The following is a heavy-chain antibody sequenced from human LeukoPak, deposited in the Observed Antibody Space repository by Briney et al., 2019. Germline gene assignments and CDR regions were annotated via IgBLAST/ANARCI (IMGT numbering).Heavy chain of an antibody. Sequence: SETLSLTCTVSGGSISSYYWSWIRQPPGKGLEWIGYIYYSGSTNYNPSLKSRVTISVDTSKNQFSLKLSSVTAADTAVYYCARDQDYYGSGSYSGWFDPWGQGTLVTVSS. CDR3: ARDQDYYGSGSYSGWFDP. V-gene: IGHV4-59*01. CDR2: IYYSGST. J-gene: IGHJ5*02. CDR1: GGSISSYY. D-gene: IGHD3-10*01.